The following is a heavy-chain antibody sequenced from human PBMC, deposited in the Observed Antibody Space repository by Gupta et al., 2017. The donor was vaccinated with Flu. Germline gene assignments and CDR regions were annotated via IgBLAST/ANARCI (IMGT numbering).Heavy chain of an antibody. J-gene: IGHJ6*02. CDR3: AKDIAAAGKGYGMDV. V-gene: IGHV3-30*18. Sequence: QVQLVESGGGVVQPGRSLRLSCAASGFTFSSYGMHWVRQAPGKGLEWVAVISYDGSNKYYADSVKGRFTISRDNSKNTLYLQMNSLRAEDTAVYYCAKDIAAAGKGYGMDVWGQGTTVTVSS. D-gene: IGHD6-13*01. CDR1: GFTFSSYG. CDR2: ISYDGSNK.